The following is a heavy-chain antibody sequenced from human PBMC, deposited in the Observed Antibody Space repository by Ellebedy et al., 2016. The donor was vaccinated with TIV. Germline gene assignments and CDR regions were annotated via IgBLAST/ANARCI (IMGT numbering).Heavy chain of an antibody. J-gene: IGHJ5*02. CDR2: IYQDGGVQ. V-gene: IGHV3-7*01. CDR1: GFNFRSYW. CDR3: ARRGSYGDYAVQVNSWFDT. D-gene: IGHD4-17*01. Sequence: GGSLRLSCAASGFNFRSYWMSWVRQAPGKGLEWVANIYQDGGVQYYVDSVKGRFTISRDNAKSSMYLQMDSLRVEDTAVYYCARRGSYGDYAVQVNSWFDTWGQGILVTVSS.